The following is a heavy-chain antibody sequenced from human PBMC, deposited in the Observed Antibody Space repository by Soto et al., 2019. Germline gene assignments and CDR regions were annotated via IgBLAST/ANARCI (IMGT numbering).Heavy chain of an antibody. CDR1: GGSISSGGYY. CDR3: ARGSLLRFLEWSFDY. CDR2: IYYSGST. D-gene: IGHD3-3*01. J-gene: IGHJ4*02. V-gene: IGHV4-31*03. Sequence: SETLSLTCTVSGGSISSGGYYWSWIRQHPGKGLEWIGYIYYSGSTYYNPSLKGRVTISVDTSKNQFSLKLSSVTAADTAVYYCARGSLLRFLEWSFDYWGQGTLVTVSS.